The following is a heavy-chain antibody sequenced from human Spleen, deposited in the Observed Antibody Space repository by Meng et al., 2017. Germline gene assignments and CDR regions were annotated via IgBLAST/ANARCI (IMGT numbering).Heavy chain of an antibody. CDR2: MNPNSGNT. CDR1: GYTFTSYV. J-gene: IGHJ4*02. V-gene: IGHV1-8*03. Sequence: ASVKVSCKASGYTFTSYVINWVRQATGQGLEWMGWMNPNSGNTGYAQKFQGRVTITRNASISTAYMELSSLRSEDTAVYYCARGNMNYNILTGYCLYFDYWGQGTLVTVSS. CDR3: ARGNMNYNILTGYCLYFDY. D-gene: IGHD3-9*01.